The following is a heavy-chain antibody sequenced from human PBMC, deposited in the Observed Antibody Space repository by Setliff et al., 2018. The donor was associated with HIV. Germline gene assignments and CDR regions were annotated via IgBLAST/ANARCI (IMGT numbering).Heavy chain of an antibody. D-gene: IGHD2-15*01. Sequence: SETLSLTCTVSGGSVNGHYWNWIRLTPGKGLEWIGSISYSGGTNYNPSLKSRVTISGDTSKNQVSLRLSSVTAADTAVYYYARLGSHCKNAFCPPYWGQGTLVTVSS. J-gene: IGHJ4*02. CDR3: ARLGSHCKNAFCPPY. CDR1: GGSVNGHY. V-gene: IGHV4-59*08. CDR2: ISYSGGT.